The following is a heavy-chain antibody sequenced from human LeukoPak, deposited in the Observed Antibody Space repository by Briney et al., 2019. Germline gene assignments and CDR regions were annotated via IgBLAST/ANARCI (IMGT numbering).Heavy chain of an antibody. CDR2: IYYSGST. J-gene: IGHJ5*02. Sequence: SETLSLTCTVSGGSISSYYWGWIRQPPGKGLEWIGSIYYSGSTYYNPSLRSRVTISVDTSKNQFSLKLSSVTAADTVVYYCARPRFPDWFDPWGQGTLVTVSS. V-gene: IGHV4-39*01. CDR1: GGSISSYY. D-gene: IGHD3-3*01. CDR3: ARPRFPDWFDP.